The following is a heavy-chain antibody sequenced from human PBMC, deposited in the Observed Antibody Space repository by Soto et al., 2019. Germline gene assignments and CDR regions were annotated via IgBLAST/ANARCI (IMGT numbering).Heavy chain of an antibody. CDR3: ARLYSTSSVNRWFDP. D-gene: IGHD6-6*01. Sequence: EVQLVESGGGLVQPGGSLRLSCAASGFTFSTYSMNWVRQAPGKGLEWISFIIASGDAIYYADSVRGRFTISRDNAESSLYLQVNSLRDEDTAVYYCARLYSTSSVNRWFDPWGQGTLVTVSS. J-gene: IGHJ5*02. CDR1: GFTFSTYS. V-gene: IGHV3-48*02. CDR2: IIASGDAI.